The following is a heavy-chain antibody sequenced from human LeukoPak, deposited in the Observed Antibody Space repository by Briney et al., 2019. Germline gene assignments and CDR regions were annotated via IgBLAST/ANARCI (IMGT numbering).Heavy chain of an antibody. J-gene: IGHJ6*04. CDR2: VSSSGSTI. V-gene: IGHV3-48*03. D-gene: IGHD3-10*02. CDR1: GFTFSSSE. CDR3: AELGITMIGGV. Sequence: QPGGSLRLSCEASGFTFSSSEMNWVRQAPGKGLEWVSYVSSSGSTIYYADSVKGRFTISRDNAKNSLYLQMNSLIAEDTAVYYCAELGITMIGGVWGKGTTVTISS.